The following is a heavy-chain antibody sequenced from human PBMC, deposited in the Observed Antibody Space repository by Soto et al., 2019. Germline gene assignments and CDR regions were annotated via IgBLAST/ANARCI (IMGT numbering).Heavy chain of an antibody. J-gene: IGHJ6*02. CDR2: IMPIFRTP. Sequence: QVQLVQSGAEVKKPGSSVKVSCKASGGTFSSYAISWVRQAPGQGLEWMGGIMPIFRTPDYAQKFQGRVTITADESTSTAYMELSSLGSDDTGVYYCARDNDRLQLGGNYYYSMDVWGQGTTVTVSS. CDR1: GGTFSSYA. D-gene: IGHD5-12*01. V-gene: IGHV1-69*12. CDR3: ARDNDRLQLGGNYYYSMDV.